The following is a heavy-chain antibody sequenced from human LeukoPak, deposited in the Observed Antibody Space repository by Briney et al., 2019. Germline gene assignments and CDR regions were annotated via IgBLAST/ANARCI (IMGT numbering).Heavy chain of an antibody. Sequence: GGSLRLSCAASGFTFSSYSMNWVRQAPGKGLEWVSTISSRSNYMFYRGSVKGRFTISRDNAKNSLYLQMNSLRAEDTAVYYCAKDQAWLRFDYWGQGTLVTVSS. CDR2: ISSRSNYM. CDR1: GFTFSSYS. V-gene: IGHV3-21*04. J-gene: IGHJ4*02. D-gene: IGHD5-12*01. CDR3: AKDQAWLRFDY.